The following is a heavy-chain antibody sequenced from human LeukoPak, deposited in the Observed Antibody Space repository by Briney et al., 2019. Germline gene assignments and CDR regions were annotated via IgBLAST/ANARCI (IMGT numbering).Heavy chain of an antibody. Sequence: SETLSLTCAVSGGSISDFHWSWIRQPPGKGLEWIGEINHSGSTNYNPSLKSRVTISVDTSKNQFSLKLSSVTAADTAVYYCARIRRITIFGVVITYYFDYWGQGTLVTVSS. CDR2: INHSGST. V-gene: IGHV4-34*01. D-gene: IGHD3-3*01. J-gene: IGHJ4*02. CDR3: ARIRRITIFGVVITYYFDY. CDR1: GGSISDFH.